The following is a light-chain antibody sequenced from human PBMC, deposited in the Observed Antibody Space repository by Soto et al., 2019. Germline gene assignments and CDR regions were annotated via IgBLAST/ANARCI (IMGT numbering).Light chain of an antibody. Sequence: EIVMTQSPATLSVSPVERATLSCRASQSVSSNLAWYQQKPGLAPRLLIYGASTRATGIPARFSGSGSGTEFTLTISSLQSEDFAVYYCQQYNNWPLSCGQGNKGDIK. CDR2: GAS. CDR1: QSVSSN. V-gene: IGKV3D-15*01. CDR3: QQYNNWPLS. J-gene: IGKJ1*01.